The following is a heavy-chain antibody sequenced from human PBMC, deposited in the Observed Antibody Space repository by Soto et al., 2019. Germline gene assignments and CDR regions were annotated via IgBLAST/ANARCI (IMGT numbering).Heavy chain of an antibody. CDR1: GGSISSRNR. Sequence: QVHLLESGPGLVEPSGTLSLTCTVSGGSISSRNRWSWVRQSPGKGLEWIGEVSHSGSTNSNPSLKGRVTIPLDKSNNQFSLNLESMTAADAAVYFCANTRGLGLMDAWGKGTTVVVSS. D-gene: IGHD2-2*01. CDR3: ANTRGLGLMDA. V-gene: IGHV4-4*02. J-gene: IGHJ6*03. CDR2: VSHSGST.